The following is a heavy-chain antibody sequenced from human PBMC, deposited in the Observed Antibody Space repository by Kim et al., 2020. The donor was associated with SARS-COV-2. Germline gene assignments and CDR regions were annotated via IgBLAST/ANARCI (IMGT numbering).Heavy chain of an antibody. CDR2: ST. D-gene: IGHD2-21*01. CDR3: AREGDREGNY. Sequence: STNHNPSLKRRVTISVDKSKNQFSRKLSSVTAADTAVYYCAREGDREGNYWGQGTLVTVSS. J-gene: IGHJ4*02. V-gene: IGHV4-4*02.